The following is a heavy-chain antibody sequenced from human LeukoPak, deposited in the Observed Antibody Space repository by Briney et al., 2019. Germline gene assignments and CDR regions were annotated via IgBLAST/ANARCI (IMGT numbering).Heavy chain of an antibody. Sequence: PGGSLRLSCAASGFTFSSYSMNWVRQAPGKGLEWVSSISSSSSYIYYADSVKGRFTISRDNAKNSLYLQMNSLRAEDTAVYYCARADYGDYVYAGYFDYWGQGTPVTVSS. CDR3: ARADYGDYVYAGYFDY. CDR2: ISSSSSYI. CDR1: GFTFSSYS. J-gene: IGHJ4*02. V-gene: IGHV3-21*01. D-gene: IGHD4-17*01.